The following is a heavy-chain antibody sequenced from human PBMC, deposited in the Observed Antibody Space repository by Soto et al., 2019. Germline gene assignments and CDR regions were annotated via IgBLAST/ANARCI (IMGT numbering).Heavy chain of an antibody. D-gene: IGHD2-8*01. CDR3: ARGGVY. CDR2: ISGTGFTT. Sequence: VGSVRLSCSASRFNFSNYDMNWVRQAPGGGLEWIAFISGTGFTTYYADSAWPRFTISRDNAQSALFLQRDSLTVDASGIYFCARGGVYWGQGVPVTGSS. CDR1: RFNFSNYD. J-gene: IGHJ4*02. V-gene: IGHV3-48*03.